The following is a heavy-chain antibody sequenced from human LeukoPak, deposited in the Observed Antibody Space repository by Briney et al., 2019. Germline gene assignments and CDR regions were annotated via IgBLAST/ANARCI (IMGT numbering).Heavy chain of an antibody. CDR3: AKDRGYNILTGYSKGHYFDY. J-gene: IGHJ4*02. CDR2: IRYDETNR. CDR1: GFTFSNYG. V-gene: IGHV3-30*02. D-gene: IGHD3-9*01. Sequence: PGGSLRLSCAASGFTFSNYGIHWDRQAPGKGLEWVAFIRYDETNRYYADSVKGRFTISRDNSKNTLNLQMNSLKTEDTAVYYCAKDRGYNILTGYSKGHYFDYWGQGTLVTVSS.